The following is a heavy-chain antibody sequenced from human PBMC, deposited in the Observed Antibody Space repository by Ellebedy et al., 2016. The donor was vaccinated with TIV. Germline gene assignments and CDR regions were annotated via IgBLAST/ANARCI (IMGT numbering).Heavy chain of an antibody. V-gene: IGHV3-69-1*01. CDR1: GFSFDDYA. Sequence: GESLKISXAASGFSFDDYAMHWVRQAPGKGLAWVSYYADSVKGRFTVSRDNAKNSLYLQLNSLSAEDTAVYYCAREIFLWSLGNYYYGMDVWGHGTTVIVSS. CDR3: AREIFLWSLGNYYYGMDV. J-gene: IGHJ6*02. D-gene: IGHD3-10*01.